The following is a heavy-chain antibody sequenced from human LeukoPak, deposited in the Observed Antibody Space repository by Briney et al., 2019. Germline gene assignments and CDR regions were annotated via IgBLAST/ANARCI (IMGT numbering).Heavy chain of an antibody. J-gene: IGHJ4*02. Sequence: GGSLRLSCAASGFTFSSYSMNWVRQAPGKGLEWVSSISSSSYIYYADSVKGRFTISRDNAKNSLYLQMNSLRAEDTAVYHCARDNGRYCSGGSCYNDYWGQGTLVTVSS. V-gene: IGHV3-21*01. D-gene: IGHD2-15*01. CDR2: ISSSSYI. CDR3: ARDNGRYCSGGSCYNDY. CDR1: GFTFSSYS.